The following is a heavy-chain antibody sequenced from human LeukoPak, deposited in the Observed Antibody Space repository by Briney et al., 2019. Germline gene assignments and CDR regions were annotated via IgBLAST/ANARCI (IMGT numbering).Heavy chain of an antibody. J-gene: IGHJ6*03. CDR3: ARDQEWFGEIGMDV. CDR1: GYTFTSYG. D-gene: IGHD3-10*01. CDR2: ISAYNGNT. V-gene: IGHV1-18*01. Sequence: ASVKVSCKASGYTFTSYGISWVRQAPGQGLEWMGWISAYNGNTNYAQKLQGRVTMTTDTSTGTAYVELRSLRSDDTAVYYCARDQEWFGEIGMDVWGKGTTVTVSS.